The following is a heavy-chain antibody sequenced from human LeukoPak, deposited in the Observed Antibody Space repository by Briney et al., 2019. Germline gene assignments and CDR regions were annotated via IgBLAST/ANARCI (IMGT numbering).Heavy chain of an antibody. CDR3: ARYGYDILTGFYYFDL. V-gene: IGHV4-4*07. D-gene: IGHD3-9*01. Sequence: SETLSLTCTVSGGSISSYYWSWIRQPAGKGLEWIGRIYTSGSTNYNPSLKSRVTISVDTSKNQFSLRVGSVTAADAAVYYCARYGYDILTGFYYFDLWGQGTLVTVSS. CDR2: IYTSGST. J-gene: IGHJ4*02. CDR1: GGSISSYY.